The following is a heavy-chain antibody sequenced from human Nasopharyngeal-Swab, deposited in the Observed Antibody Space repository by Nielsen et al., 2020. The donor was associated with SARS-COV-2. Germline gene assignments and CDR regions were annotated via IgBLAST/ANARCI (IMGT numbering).Heavy chain of an antibody. CDR2: IGTAGDT. Sequence: GESLKISCAASGFTFSSYDMHWGRQATGKGLEWVSAIGTAGDTYYPGSVKGRFTISRENAKNSLYLQMNSLRAGDTAVYYCARDRVDSSSWGYYYYGMDVWGQGTTVTVSS. CDR1: GFTFSSYD. D-gene: IGHD6-13*01. CDR3: ARDRVDSSSWGYYYYGMDV. J-gene: IGHJ6*02. V-gene: IGHV3-13*01.